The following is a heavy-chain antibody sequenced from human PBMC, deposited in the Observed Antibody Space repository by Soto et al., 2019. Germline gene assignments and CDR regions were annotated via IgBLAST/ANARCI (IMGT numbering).Heavy chain of an antibody. CDR2: IYYSGST. CDR3: ARDSLAAAGDYGMDV. CDR1: GGSISSYY. D-gene: IGHD6-13*01. V-gene: IGHV4-59*01. Sequence: KASETLSLTCTVSGGSISSYYWSWIRQPPGKGLEWIGYIYYSGSTNYNPSLKSRVTISVDTSKNQFSLKLSSVTAADTAVYYCARDSLAAAGDYGMDVWGQGTTVTVS. J-gene: IGHJ6*02.